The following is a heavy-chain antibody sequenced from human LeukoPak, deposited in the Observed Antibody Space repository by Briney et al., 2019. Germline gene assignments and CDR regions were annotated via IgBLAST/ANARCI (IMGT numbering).Heavy chain of an antibody. CDR3: ATAGLSGSYRYYFDY. CDR2: INPSGGST. J-gene: IGHJ4*02. Sequence: QAPGXXLEWMGLINPSGGSTGYAQKFQGRVTMTEDTSTDTAYMELSSLRSEDTAVYYCATAGLSGSYRYYFDYWGQGTLVTVSS. D-gene: IGHD1-26*01. V-gene: IGHV1-46*01.